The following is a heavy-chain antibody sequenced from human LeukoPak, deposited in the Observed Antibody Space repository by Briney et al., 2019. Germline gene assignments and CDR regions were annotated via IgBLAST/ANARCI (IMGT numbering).Heavy chain of an antibody. J-gene: IGHJ4*02. Sequence: HPGGSLRLSCAASGFSFSSYWMTWVRQAPGKRLEWVANIQQDSSNKYYIDSVKGRFTISRDNAKNSLYLQMTSLRVEDTAVYYCARGGMAHQSFDYWGQGTLVTVSS. CDR1: GFSFSSYW. D-gene: IGHD1-14*01. CDR3: ARGGMAHQSFDY. CDR2: IQQDSSNK. V-gene: IGHV3-7*01.